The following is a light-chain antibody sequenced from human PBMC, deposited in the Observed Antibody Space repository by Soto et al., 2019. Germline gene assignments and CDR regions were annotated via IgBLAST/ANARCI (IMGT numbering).Light chain of an antibody. CDR1: QSVGSY. J-gene: IGKJ2*01. CDR2: DTS. V-gene: IGKV3-11*01. Sequence: EIVLTQSPATLSLSPGERATLSCRASQSVGSYLAWYQQKPGQAPRLLIYDTSNRATGIPARFSGSGSGTDFTLTISSLEPEDFAVYYCQQRTNWPMYTFGQGTELEIK. CDR3: QQRTNWPMYT.